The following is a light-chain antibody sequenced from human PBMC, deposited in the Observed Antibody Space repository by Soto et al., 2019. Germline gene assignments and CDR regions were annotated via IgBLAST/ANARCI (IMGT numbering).Light chain of an antibody. CDR1: SSDVGSYNG. Sequence: QSALTQPPSVSGSPGQSVTISCTGTSSDVGSYNGVSWYQQPPGTAPKLMIYQVSNRPSGVPDRFSGSKSGNTASLTISGLQAEDEADYYCSSYTSSSTVVFGGGTTVTV. CDR2: QVS. J-gene: IGLJ2*01. CDR3: SSYTSSSTVV. V-gene: IGLV2-18*02.